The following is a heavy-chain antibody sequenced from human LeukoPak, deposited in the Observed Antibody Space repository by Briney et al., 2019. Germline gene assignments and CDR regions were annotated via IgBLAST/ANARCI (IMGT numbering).Heavy chain of an antibody. CDR3: ARDGVTDGMDV. Sequence: ASVKVSCKASGYTFTSYYMNWVRQAPGQGLEWMGITNPSGGSTSYAQKFQDRVAMTRDTSRSTVYMELSSLTSEDTAVYYCARDGVTDGMDVWGQGTTVTASS. V-gene: IGHV1-46*01. J-gene: IGHJ6*02. D-gene: IGHD5-18*01. CDR2: TNPSGGST. CDR1: GYTFTSYY.